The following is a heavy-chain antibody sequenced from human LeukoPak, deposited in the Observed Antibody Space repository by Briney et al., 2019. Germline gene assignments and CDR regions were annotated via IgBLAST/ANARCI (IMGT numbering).Heavy chain of an antibody. CDR1: GGSISSSSYY. J-gene: IGHJ6*03. CDR3: ARLSGYGLHYYYYMDV. CDR2: IYYTGST. Sequence: SETLSLTCTVYGGSISSSSYYWGWIRQPPGKGLEWIGSIYYTGSTYYNPSLKSRVTISIDTSKNQFSLKLSSVTAADTAVYYCARLSGYGLHYYYYMDVWGSGTTVTVSS. D-gene: IGHD5-12*01. V-gene: IGHV4-39*07.